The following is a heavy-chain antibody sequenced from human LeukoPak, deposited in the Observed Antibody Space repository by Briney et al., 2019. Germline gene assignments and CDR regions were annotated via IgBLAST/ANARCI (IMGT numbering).Heavy chain of an antibody. V-gene: IGHV2-5*02. CDR2: IYWDDDK. Sequence: SGPTLVKPPQTLTLTCTFSGFSLSTSGVGVGWIRQPPGKALVWLALIYWDDDKRYSPSLKSRLTIIKDTSKNQVVLTMTNMDPVDTATYYCAHRGGVNTYDAFDIWGQGTMVTVSS. CDR1: GFSLSTSGVG. J-gene: IGHJ3*02. CDR3: AHRGGVNTYDAFDI. D-gene: IGHD3-16*01.